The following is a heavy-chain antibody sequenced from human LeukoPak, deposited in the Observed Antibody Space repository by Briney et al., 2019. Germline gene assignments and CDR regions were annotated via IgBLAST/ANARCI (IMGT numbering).Heavy chain of an antibody. CDR3: AKERGRRYYYGSGEDHRYFDL. CDR2: MSEDEKSE. J-gene: IGHJ2*01. D-gene: IGHD3-10*01. Sequence: GRSLRLSCAASGFDFSTNILHWVRQAPGKGLEWLAVMSEDEKSEFYADSVKGRFRISRGTSKNTLYLQMSSLRAEDTALYYCAKERGRRYYYGSGEDHRYFDLWGRGTLVTVSS. CDR1: GFDFSTNI. V-gene: IGHV3-30*04.